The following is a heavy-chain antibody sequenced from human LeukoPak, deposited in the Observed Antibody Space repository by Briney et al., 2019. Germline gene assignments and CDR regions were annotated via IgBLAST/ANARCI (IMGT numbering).Heavy chain of an antibody. J-gene: IGHJ4*02. CDR2: ISYDGGNK. V-gene: IGHV3-30*18. CDR3: AKAYYYDSSGYYPADY. D-gene: IGHD3-22*01. CDR1: RFTFSNFG. Sequence: PGRSLRLSCTASRFTFSNFGMHWVRQAPGKGLEWVALISYDGGNKHYADSVKGRFTISRDNSKNTLYLQMNSLRAEDTAVYFCAKAYYYDSSGYYPADYWGQGTLVTVSS.